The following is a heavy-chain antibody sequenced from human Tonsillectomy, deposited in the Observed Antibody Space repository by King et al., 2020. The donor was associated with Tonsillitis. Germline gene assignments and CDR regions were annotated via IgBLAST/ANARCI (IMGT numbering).Heavy chain of an antibody. Sequence: VTLKESGPALVKPTQTLTLTCTFSGFSLSTRGMRVGWIRQPPGQALEWLARIDWDDNKFYNASLKTRLTISRVTSKNQVVLTMTNMNPVDTATYYCARSTIMDSDLDYWGQGTLVTVSS. J-gene: IGHJ4*02. D-gene: IGHD2-21*02. CDR3: ARSTIMDSDLDY. V-gene: IGHV2-70*04. CDR2: IDWDDNK. CDR1: GFSLSTRGMR.